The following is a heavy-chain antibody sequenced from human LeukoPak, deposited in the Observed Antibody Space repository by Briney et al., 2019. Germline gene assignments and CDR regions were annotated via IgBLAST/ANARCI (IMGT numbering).Heavy chain of an antibody. J-gene: IGHJ3*02. D-gene: IGHD6-13*01. CDR3: ATPNGYSSSWYAFYI. V-gene: IGHV1-24*01. Sequence: ASVKVSCKVSGYTLTELSMHWVRQAPGKGLEWMGGFDPEDGETIYAQKFQGRVTMTEDTSTDTAYMELSSLRSEDTAVYYCATPNGYSSSWYAFYIWGQGTMVTVSS. CDR1: GYTLTELS. CDR2: FDPEDGET.